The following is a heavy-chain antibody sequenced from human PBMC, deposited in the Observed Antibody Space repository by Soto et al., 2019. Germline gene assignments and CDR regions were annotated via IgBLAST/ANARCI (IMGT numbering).Heavy chain of an antibody. CDR3: AGLYYDILTGRGYYYSGMDV. J-gene: IGHJ6*02. V-gene: IGHV4-31*03. CDR1: GGSISSGGYY. D-gene: IGHD3-9*01. Sequence: QVQLQESGPGLVKPSQTLSLTCTVSGGSISSGGYYWSWIRQHPGKGLEWIGYIYYSGSTYYNPYLKSRLTISVDTSKNQCSLKLSSVTAADTAVYYCAGLYYDILTGRGYYYSGMDVWGQGTTVTVSS. CDR2: IYYSGST.